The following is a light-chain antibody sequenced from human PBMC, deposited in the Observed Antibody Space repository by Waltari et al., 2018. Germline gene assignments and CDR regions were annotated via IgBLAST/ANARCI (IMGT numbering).Light chain of an antibody. J-gene: IGLJ6*01. Sequence: QPVLTQPSSASASLGASVTLTCTLNSGYSNYAVDWHQQRPGKGPQFVMRVGTGGIVGSKVEDFPGRFSGSGAGLNRYRTIKNIHEEDESDYLCGADDGTGDTFVYVFARGNKLTVL. CDR1: SGYSNYA. CDR2: VGTGGIVG. CDR3: GADDGTGDTFVYV. V-gene: IGLV9-49*01.